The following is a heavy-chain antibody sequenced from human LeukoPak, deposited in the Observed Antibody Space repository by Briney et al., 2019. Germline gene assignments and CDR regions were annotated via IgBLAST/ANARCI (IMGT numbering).Heavy chain of an antibody. CDR1: GYSISSGYY. CDR3: ARGVRMRRWLQFVRGPFDY. Sequence: SETLSLTCTVSGYSISSGYYWGWIRQPPGKGLEWIGSIYHSGSTYYNPSLKSRVTISVDTSKNQFSLKLSSVTAADTAVYYCARGVRMRRWLQFVRGPFDYWGQGTLVTVSS. V-gene: IGHV4-38-2*02. D-gene: IGHD5-24*01. J-gene: IGHJ4*02. CDR2: IYHSGST.